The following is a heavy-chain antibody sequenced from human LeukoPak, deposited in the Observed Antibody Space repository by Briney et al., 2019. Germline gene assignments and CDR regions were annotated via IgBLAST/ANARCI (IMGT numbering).Heavy chain of an antibody. V-gene: IGHV4-34*01. CDR1: GGSFSGYY. J-gene: IGHJ5*02. Sequence: PSETLSLTCAVYGGSFSGYYWSWIRQPPGKGLEWIGYIYHSGSTYYNPSLKSRVTISVDRSKNQFSLKLSSVTAADTAVYYCARVGDELLFDPWGQGTLVTVSS. D-gene: IGHD1-26*01. CDR3: ARVGDELLFDP. CDR2: IYHSGST.